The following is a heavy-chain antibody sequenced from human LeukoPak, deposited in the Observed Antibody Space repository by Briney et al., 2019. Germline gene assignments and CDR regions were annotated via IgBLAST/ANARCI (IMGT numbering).Heavy chain of an antibody. J-gene: IGHJ3*02. CDR1: GFTFSNYN. D-gene: IGHD7-27*01. CDR2: ISSTSTYI. CDR3: ARKRSLGPVDI. V-gene: IGHV3-21*01. Sequence: GGSLRLSCAVSGFTFSNYNMNWVRQAPGKGLEWVSSISSTSTYIYYTDSVEGRFTISRDNAKNSLYLQMNNLRAEDTAVYYYARKRSLGPVDIWGQGTMVTVSS.